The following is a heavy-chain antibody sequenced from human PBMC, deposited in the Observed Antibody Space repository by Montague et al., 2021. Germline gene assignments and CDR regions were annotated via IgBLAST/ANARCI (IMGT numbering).Heavy chain of an antibody. Sequence: SETLSLTCTVSGASITSNIYYWGWIRQSPGKGLEWIGSIYYSGNSFYQPSLKSRITTAVDTSKNQFSLKLSSVTAADTAIYYCARVFSSWYVGWFDPWGQGTLVTVSP. CDR3: ARVFSSWYVGWFDP. CDR2: IYYSGNS. D-gene: IGHD6-13*01. CDR1: GASITSNIYY. V-gene: IGHV4-39*07. J-gene: IGHJ5*02.